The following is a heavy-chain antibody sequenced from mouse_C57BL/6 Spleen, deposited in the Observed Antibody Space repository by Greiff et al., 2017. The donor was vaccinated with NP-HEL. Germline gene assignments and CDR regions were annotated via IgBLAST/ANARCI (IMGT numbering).Heavy chain of an antibody. CDR3: ARGQLRLLACFAC. Sequence: VQLQQSGAELVKPGASVKLSCTASGFNIKDYYMHWVKQRAEQGLEWIGRIDPEDGDTKYAPKFQGKATITADTSSNTAYLQLSSLTSEDTAVYYCARGQLRLLACFACWGQGTRVTVSA. V-gene: IGHV14-2*01. CDR2: IDPEDGDT. J-gene: IGHJ3*01. D-gene: IGHD3-2*02. CDR1: GFNIKDYY.